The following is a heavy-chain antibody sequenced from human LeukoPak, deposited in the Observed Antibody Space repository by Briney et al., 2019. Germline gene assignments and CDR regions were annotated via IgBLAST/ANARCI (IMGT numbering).Heavy chain of an antibody. CDR3: ARTSRRIVGASFFDY. CDR1: GFTVSSNY. CDR2: IYSGGST. J-gene: IGHJ4*02. V-gene: IGHV3-53*01. Sequence: GSLRLSCVASGFTVSSNYMSWVRQAPGKGLEGVSVIYSGGSTYYADSVKGRFTISRDNSKNTLYLQMNSLRAEDTAVYYCARTSRRIVGASFFDYWGQGTLVTVSS. D-gene: IGHD1-26*01.